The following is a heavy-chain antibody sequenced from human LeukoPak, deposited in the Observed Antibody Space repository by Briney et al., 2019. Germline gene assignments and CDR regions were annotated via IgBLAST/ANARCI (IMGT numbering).Heavy chain of an antibody. D-gene: IGHD3-16*02. CDR2: ISGGSSGST. Sequence: PGGSLRLSCAASGFTFSDYAMSWVRQAPGRGLEWLSVISGGSSGSTYYADSVTGRFTVSRDNSKNTLYLQMNSLRAEDTAVYYCAKDPTRDYDYVWGSYREPEGNYWGQGTLVTVSS. CDR1: GFTFSDYA. CDR3: AKDPTRDYDYVWGSYREPEGNY. J-gene: IGHJ4*02. V-gene: IGHV3-23*01.